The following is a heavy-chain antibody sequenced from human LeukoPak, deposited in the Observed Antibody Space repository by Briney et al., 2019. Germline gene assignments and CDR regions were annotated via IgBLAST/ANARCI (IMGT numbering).Heavy chain of an antibody. J-gene: IGHJ4*02. Sequence: GGSLRLSCAGSGFTFSSNALSWVRQAPGKGLEWVSAISTSGGNTYYADSVRGRFTIPRDNSKNTLYLQMNTLRAEYTAVYYCATTKQARRYFDYWGQGTLVTVSS. CDR2: ISTSGGNT. V-gene: IGHV3-23*01. CDR3: ATTKQARRYFDY. CDR1: GFTFSSNA. D-gene: IGHD1-1*01.